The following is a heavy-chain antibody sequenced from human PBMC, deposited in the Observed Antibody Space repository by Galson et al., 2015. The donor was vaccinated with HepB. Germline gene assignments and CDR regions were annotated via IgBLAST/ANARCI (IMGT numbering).Heavy chain of an antibody. CDR2: IIPIFGTA. D-gene: IGHD2-2*01. V-gene: IGHV1-69*13. J-gene: IGHJ2*01. CDR1: GGTFSSYA. CDR3: ARVCSSTSCSPDGWYFDL. Sequence: SVKVSCKASGGTFSSYAISWVRQAPGQGLEWMGGIIPIFGTANYAQKFQGRVTITADESTSTAYMELSSLGSEDTAVYYCARVCSSTSCSPDGWYFDLWGRGTLVTVSS.